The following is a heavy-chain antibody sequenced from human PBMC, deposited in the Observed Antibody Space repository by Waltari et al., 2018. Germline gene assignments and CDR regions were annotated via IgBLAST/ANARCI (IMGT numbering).Heavy chain of an antibody. CDR3: ARSRDGYNYAFDY. V-gene: IGHV3-23*01. CDR2: ISGSGGST. J-gene: IGHJ4*02. CDR1: GFTFSSYA. Sequence: EVQLLESGGGLVQPGGSLRLSCAASGFTFSSYAMSWVRQAPGKGLEGVSAISGSGGSTYYADSVKGRFTISRDNSKNTLYLQMNSLRAEDTAVYYCARSRDGYNYAFDYWGQGTLVTVSS. D-gene: IGHD5-12*01.